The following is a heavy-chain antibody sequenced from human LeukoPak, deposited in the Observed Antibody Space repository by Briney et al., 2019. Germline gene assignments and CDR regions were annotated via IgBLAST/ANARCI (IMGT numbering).Heavy chain of an antibody. CDR2: ISHSGTT. V-gene: IGHV4-38-2*01. Sequence: SETLSLTCAVSGYSISSSYYWGWIRQPPGNGLEWIGTISHSGTTFYNSSLQTRVTISLDTSRNHFSLNLTSMTAADTAVYYCATFFGVIDDPFDYWGQGTLVTVSS. J-gene: IGHJ4*02. D-gene: IGHD3-3*01. CDR3: ATFFGVIDDPFDY. CDR1: GYSISSSYY.